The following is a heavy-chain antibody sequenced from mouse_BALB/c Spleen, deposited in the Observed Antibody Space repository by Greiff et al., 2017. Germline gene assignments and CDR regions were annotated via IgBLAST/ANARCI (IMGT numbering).Heavy chain of an antibody. CDR2: ISYDGSN. CDR3: ARTGDGYYEWFAY. J-gene: IGHJ3*01. Sequence: EVKLLESGPGLVKPSQSLSLTCSVTGYSITSGYYWNWIRQFPGNKLEWMGYISYDGSNNYNPSLKNRISITRDTSKNQFFLKLNSVTTEDTATYYCARTGDGYYEWFAYWGQGTLVTVSA. D-gene: IGHD2-3*01. V-gene: IGHV3-6*02. CDR1: GYSITSGYY.